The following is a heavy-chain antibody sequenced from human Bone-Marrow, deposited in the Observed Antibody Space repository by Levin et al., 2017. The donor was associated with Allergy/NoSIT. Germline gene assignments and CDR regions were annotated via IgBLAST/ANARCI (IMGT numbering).Heavy chain of an antibody. CDR2: IHYSGNT. Sequence: SETLSLTCGVSGTSISTNSWWHWIRQSPEKGLEWIGEIHYSGNTNYNPSLKNRVTISVDKSNYQFSLKMNSVTAADTAVYYCARVQEGCSSTSCYLDPWGQGTLVTVSS. CDR3: ARVQEGCSSTSCYLDP. CDR1: GTSISTNSW. D-gene: IGHD2-2*01. V-gene: IGHV4-4*02. J-gene: IGHJ5*02.